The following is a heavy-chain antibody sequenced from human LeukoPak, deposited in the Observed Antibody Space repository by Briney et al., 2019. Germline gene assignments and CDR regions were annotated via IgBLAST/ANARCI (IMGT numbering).Heavy chain of an antibody. CDR2: ISPTGSTT. V-gene: IGHV3-74*01. J-gene: IGHJ4*02. CDR3: ARDLDY. Sequence: PGGSLRLSCTASGFSFSGHWMHWARQLPGKGLVWVSRISPTGSTTSYADSVKGRFTVSRDNAKNTLYLQVNNLRAEDTAVYYCARDLDYWGQGSLVTVSS. CDR1: GFSFSGHW.